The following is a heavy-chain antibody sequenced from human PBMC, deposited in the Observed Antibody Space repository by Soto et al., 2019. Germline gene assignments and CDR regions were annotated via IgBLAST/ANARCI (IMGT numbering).Heavy chain of an antibody. V-gene: IGHV3-43*01. CDR2: ISWDGGST. CDR3: AVGAVAGTPYYYYGMDV. J-gene: IGHJ6*02. CDR1: GFTFDDYT. D-gene: IGHD6-19*01. Sequence: PGGSLRLSCAASGFTFDDYTMHWVRQAPGKGLEWVSLISWDGGSTYYADSVKGRFTISRDNSKNSLYLQMNSLRTEDTALYYCAVGAVAGTPYYYYGMDVWGQGTTVTVSS.